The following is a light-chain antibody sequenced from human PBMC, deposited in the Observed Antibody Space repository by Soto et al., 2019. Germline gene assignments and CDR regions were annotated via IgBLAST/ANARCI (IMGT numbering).Light chain of an antibody. V-gene: IGKV3-11*01. CDR3: QQRCNCSPFS. J-gene: IGKJ5*01. Sequence: EIRLTPSPATLSLSPGERATLSCRATQSVTIYLAWYQQKPGQDPSILIYDDFNRATGIPAGCCGGSSGTDLTPIISSVVPEDFVAHYFQQRCNCSPFSFGQGTRLEIK. CDR2: DDF. CDR1: QSVTIY.